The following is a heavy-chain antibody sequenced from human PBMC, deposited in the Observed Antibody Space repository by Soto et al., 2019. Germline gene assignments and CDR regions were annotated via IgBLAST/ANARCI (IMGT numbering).Heavy chain of an antibody. CDR2: MNPNSGNT. V-gene: IGHV1-8*01. D-gene: IGHD3-10*01. J-gene: IGHJ4*02. CDR3: ARGMKYYYGSGSHFDY. CDR1: GYTFTSYD. Sequence: QVQLVQSGAEVKKPGASVKVSCKASGYTFTSYDINWVRQATGQGLEWMGWMNPNSGNTGYAQKFQGRVTMTRNTSISTAYMELSSLRSEDTAVYYCARGMKYYYGSGSHFDYWGQGTLVTVSS.